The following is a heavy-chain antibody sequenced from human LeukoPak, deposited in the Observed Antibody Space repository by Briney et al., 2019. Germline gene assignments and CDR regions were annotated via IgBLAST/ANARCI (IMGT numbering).Heavy chain of an antibody. D-gene: IGHD2-8*02. CDR2: IYSSGST. Sequence: PSETLSLTCTVSGGSISGYYWSWIRQPAGKGLEWIGRIYSSGSTNYNPSLKSRVTLSVETSKNEVSLRLRSVTAADTAVYYCASDTGGAGYGLDVWGQGTTVTVSS. CDR1: GGSISGYY. CDR3: ASDTGGAGYGLDV. J-gene: IGHJ6*02. V-gene: IGHV4-4*07.